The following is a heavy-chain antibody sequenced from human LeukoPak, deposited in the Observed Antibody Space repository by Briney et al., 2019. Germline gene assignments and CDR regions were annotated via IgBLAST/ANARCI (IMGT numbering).Heavy chain of an antibody. CDR1: GFTFSSYS. J-gene: IGHJ4*02. Sequence: GGSLRLSCAASGFTFSSYSMNWVRQAPGKGLEWVSSISSSSSYIYYADSVEGRFTISRDNAKNSLYLQMNSLRAEDTAVYYCARDYAMVRGAVGYWGQGTLVTVSS. CDR2: ISSSSSYI. D-gene: IGHD3-10*01. V-gene: IGHV3-21*01. CDR3: ARDYAMVRGAVGY.